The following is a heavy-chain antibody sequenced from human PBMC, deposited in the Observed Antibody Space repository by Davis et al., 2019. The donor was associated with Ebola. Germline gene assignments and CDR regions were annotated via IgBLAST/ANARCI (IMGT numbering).Heavy chain of an antibody. Sequence: SETLSLTCTVSGGSISSYYWSWIRQPPGKGLEWIGYIYYSGSTNYNPSLKSRVTISVDTSKNQFSLKLNSVTAADTAVYYCARGHSYGSMVYGMDVWGQGTTVTVSS. D-gene: IGHD5-18*01. CDR3: ARGHSYGSMVYGMDV. J-gene: IGHJ6*02. CDR2: IYYSGST. V-gene: IGHV4-59*08. CDR1: GGSISSYY.